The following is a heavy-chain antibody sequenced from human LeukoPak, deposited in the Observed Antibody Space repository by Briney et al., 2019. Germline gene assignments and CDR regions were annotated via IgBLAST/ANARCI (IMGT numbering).Heavy chain of an antibody. D-gene: IGHD3-22*01. J-gene: IGHJ1*01. CDR3: VRDYYDNRYFHH. V-gene: IGHV4-59*01. Sequence: PSETLSLTCTVSGGSISTYYWSWIRQPPGKGLEWIGYVHYSGDTNYNPSLKSRVTISVDTSKNQFSLRLTSVTAADTAVYYCVRDYYDNRYFHHWGQGTLVTVSS. CDR2: VHYSGDT. CDR1: GGSISTYY.